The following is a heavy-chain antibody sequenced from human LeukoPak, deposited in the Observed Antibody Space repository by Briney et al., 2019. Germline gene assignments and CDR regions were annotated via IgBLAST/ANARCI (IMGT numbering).Heavy chain of an antibody. Sequence: GGSLRLSCAASGFTVSSNYMSWVRQAPGKGLEWVSVIYSGGSTYYADSVKGRFTISRDNSKNTLYLQMNSLRAEDTAVYYCARGRDSSGWSYYFDYWGQGTLVTASS. CDR3: ARGRDSSGWSYYFDY. CDR2: IYSGGST. V-gene: IGHV3-66*01. J-gene: IGHJ4*02. CDR1: GFTVSSNY. D-gene: IGHD6-19*01.